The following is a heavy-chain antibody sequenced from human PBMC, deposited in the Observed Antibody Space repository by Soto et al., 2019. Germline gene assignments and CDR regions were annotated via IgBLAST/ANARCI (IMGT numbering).Heavy chain of an antibody. Sequence: SVKVSCKASGFTFTSSAVQWVRQARGQRLEWIGWIVVGSGNTNYAQKFQERVTITRDMSTSTAYMELSSLRSDDTAVYYCARDRGGIAAAGPSFYYFDYWGQGTLVTVSS. CDR1: GFTFTSSA. V-gene: IGHV1-58*01. CDR3: ARDRGGIAAAGPSFYYFDY. J-gene: IGHJ4*02. CDR2: IVVGSGNT. D-gene: IGHD6-13*01.